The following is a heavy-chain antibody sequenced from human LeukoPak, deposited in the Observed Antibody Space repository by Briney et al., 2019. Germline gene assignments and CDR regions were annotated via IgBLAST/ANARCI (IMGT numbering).Heavy chain of an antibody. V-gene: IGHV5-51*01. CDR3: ARRLGITIFGVVIISAFDI. CDR2: IYPGDSDT. CDR1: GYSFTSYW. D-gene: IGHD3-3*01. Sequence: GESLKISCKGSGYSFTSYWIGWVRQMPGEGLEWMGIIYPGDSDTRYSPSFQGQVTISADKSISTAYLQWSSLKASDTAMYYRARRLGITIFGVVIISAFDIWGQGTMVTVSS. J-gene: IGHJ3*02.